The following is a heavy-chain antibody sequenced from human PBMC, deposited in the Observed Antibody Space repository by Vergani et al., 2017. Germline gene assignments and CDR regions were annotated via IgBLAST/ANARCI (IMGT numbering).Heavy chain of an antibody. CDR3: VRDVRVSRT. Sequence: VQLVESGGGVVQPGRSLRLSCTASGSSFRSHDMYWVRQAPGKGLEWVSSISGNNDDVYYADSVKGRFTISRDNAKNSLYLDMSSLRAEDTAVYYCVRDVRVSRTWGQGTLVAVSS. V-gene: IGHV3-21*01. CDR2: ISGNNDDV. J-gene: IGHJ3*01. CDR1: GSSFRSHD.